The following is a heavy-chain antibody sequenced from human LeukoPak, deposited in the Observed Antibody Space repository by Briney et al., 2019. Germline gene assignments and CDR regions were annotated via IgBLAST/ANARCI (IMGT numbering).Heavy chain of an antibody. CDR2: ISYDGSNK. J-gene: IGHJ4*02. Sequence: GGSLRLSCAASGFTFSSYGMPWVRQAPGKGLGWGAVISYDGSNKYYADSVKGRFTISRDNSKNTLYLQMNSLRAEDTCVYYCAKGSDYPDNWGQGTLVTVSS. CDR1: GFTFSSYG. CDR3: AKGSDYPDN. V-gene: IGHV3-30*18.